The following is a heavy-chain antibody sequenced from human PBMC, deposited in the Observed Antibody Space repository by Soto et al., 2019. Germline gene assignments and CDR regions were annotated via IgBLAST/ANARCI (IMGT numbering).Heavy chain of an antibody. CDR3: ARMATFGSLNWFDH. J-gene: IGHJ5*02. CDR2: MNPGSGDT. CDR1: GYSFTNND. V-gene: IGHV1-8*01. Sequence: ASVKVSCKASGYSFTNNDVSWVRQATGQGLEWMGWMNPGSGDTGYAQKFQGRVTMTRDIYIATAYMELSSLRSDDTAIYYCARMATFGSLNWFDHWGQGTLVTVSS. D-gene: IGHD3-16*01.